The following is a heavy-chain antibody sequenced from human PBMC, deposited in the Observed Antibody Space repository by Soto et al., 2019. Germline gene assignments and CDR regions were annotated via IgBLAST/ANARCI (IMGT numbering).Heavy chain of an antibody. D-gene: IGHD3-16*01. CDR1: GFTLSSYW. CDR2: IKQDGSKK. J-gene: IGHJ2*01. Sequence: VGSLRLSCAASGFTLSSYWMTWVRQAPGKGLEWVANIKQDGSKKYYVDSVKGRFTISRDNAKNSLYLQMNSLRAEDTAVYYLGKRVWYSDLWGRGTLVTVSS. CDR3: GKRVWYSDL. V-gene: IGHV3-7*01.